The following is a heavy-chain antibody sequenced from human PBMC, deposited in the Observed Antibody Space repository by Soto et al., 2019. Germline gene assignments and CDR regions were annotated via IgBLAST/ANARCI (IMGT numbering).Heavy chain of an antibody. J-gene: IGHJ4*02. CDR1: GYSFAGYW. Sequence: GESLKISCKGSGYSFAGYWITWVRQKPGKGLDWMGRIDPSDSQTYYSPSFRGHVTISVTKSITTVFLQWSSMRASDTAMYYCARQIYDSDTGPNFQYYFDSWGQGTPVTVSS. D-gene: IGHD3-22*01. CDR2: IDPSDSQT. CDR3: ARQIYDSDTGPNFQYYFDS. V-gene: IGHV5-10-1*01.